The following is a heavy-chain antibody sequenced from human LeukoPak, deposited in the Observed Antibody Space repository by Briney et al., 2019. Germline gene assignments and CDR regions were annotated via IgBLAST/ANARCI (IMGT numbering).Heavy chain of an antibody. CDR1: GYTFTGYY. J-gene: IGHJ4*02. Sequence: ASVKVSCKASGYTFTGYYMHWVRQAPGQGLEWMGWINPNSGGTNYAQKFQGRVTMTRDTSISTAYMELSRLRSDGTAVYYCARPDTAMVKMVYWGQGTLVTVSS. V-gene: IGHV1-2*02. D-gene: IGHD5-18*01. CDR2: INPNSGGT. CDR3: ARPDTAMVKMVY.